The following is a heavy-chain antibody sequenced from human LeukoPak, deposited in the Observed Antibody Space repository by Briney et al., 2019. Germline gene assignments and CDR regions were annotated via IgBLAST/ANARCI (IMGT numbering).Heavy chain of an antibody. V-gene: IGHV4-59*01. D-gene: IGHD6-6*01. Sequence: SETLSLTCTVSSGSISGYYWSWVRQPPGKGLEWIGYIYYSGSTNYNPSLKSRVTISVDTSKNQLSLRLNSVTAADTAVYYCARVDYTTSSPYLLPDSWGQGTLVTVSS. CDR2: IYYSGST. J-gene: IGHJ4*02. CDR1: SGSISGYY. CDR3: ARVDYTTSSPYLLPDS.